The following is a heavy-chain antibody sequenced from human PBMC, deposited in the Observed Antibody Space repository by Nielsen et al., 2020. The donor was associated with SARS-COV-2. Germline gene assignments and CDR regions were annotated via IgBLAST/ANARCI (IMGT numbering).Heavy chain of an antibody. V-gene: IGHV3-23*03. Sequence: GESLKISCAASGFTFSSSGMSWVRQAPGKGLEWVSVIYSGGSPTYYADSVKGRFTISRDNSKDTLYLQMNSLRAEDTAVYYCAKAYVSNWYVGYWGQGTLVTVSS. J-gene: IGHJ4*02. D-gene: IGHD6-13*01. CDR2: IYSGGSPT. CDR3: AKAYVSNWYVGY. CDR1: GFTFSSSG.